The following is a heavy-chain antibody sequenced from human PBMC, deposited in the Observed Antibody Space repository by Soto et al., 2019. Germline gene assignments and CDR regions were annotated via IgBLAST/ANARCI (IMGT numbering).Heavy chain of an antibody. D-gene: IGHD3-16*01. V-gene: IGHV3-9*01. CDR2: ISWNSETI. Sequence: EVQLVESGGGLVQPGRSLRLSCAASGFTVDDYAMHWVRQDPGKGLEWVSGISWNSETIDYADSVKGRFTISRDNDKSSLFLQMNRLRTDDTGLYYCAKDMKWGGMTTIHYFDSWGQGTLVTVSS. CDR3: AKDMKWGGMTTIHYFDS. J-gene: IGHJ4*02. CDR1: GFTVDDYA.